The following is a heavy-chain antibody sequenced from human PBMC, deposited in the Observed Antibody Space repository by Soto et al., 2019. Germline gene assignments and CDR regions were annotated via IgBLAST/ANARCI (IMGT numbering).Heavy chain of an antibody. V-gene: IGHV3-23*01. Sequence: PGGSLRLSCAASGFTFGNYAMNWVRQAPGKGLEWISSISDPGTSTYYANSVKGRFSMSRDNSKNTLFLQMNRPRADDTAVYFCAKSLVTPSDAFDLWGRGTLVTVSS. CDR1: GFTFGNYA. J-gene: IGHJ3*01. CDR2: ISDPGTST. CDR3: AKSLVTPSDAFDL. D-gene: IGHD2-21*02.